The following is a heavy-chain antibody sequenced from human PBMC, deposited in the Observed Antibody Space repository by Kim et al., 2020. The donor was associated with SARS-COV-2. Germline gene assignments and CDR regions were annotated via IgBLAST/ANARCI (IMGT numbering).Heavy chain of an antibody. CDR2: IYYSGIT. J-gene: IGHJ4*01. D-gene: IGHD5-12*01. CDR1: TDSFISSNYY. V-gene: IGHV4-39*01. Sequence: SETLSLTCIVSTDSFISSNYYWAWIRQPPGKGLEWIASIYYSGITYSHPPLKSRVTISVDTSKNQFSLRLTSVTASDKAIYYCSRHRGPWWLQSGGYYF. CDR3: SRHRGPWWLQSGGYYF.